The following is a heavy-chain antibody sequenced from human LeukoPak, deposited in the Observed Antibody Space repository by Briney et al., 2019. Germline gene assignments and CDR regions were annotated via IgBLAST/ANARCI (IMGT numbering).Heavy chain of an antibody. CDR2: ISSNGGST. CDR1: GFTFSSYA. D-gene: IGHD6-13*01. Sequence: GGSLRLSCAASGFTFSSYAMHWVRQAPGKGLEYVSAISSNGGSTYYANSVKGRFTISRDNSKNTLYLQMGSLRAEDMAVYYCARGQGIAAAGRGGFDYWGQGTLVTVPS. V-gene: IGHV3-64*01. J-gene: IGHJ4*02. CDR3: ARGQGIAAAGRGGFDY.